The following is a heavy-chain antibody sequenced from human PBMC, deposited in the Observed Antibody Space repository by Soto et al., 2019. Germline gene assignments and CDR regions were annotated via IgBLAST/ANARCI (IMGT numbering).Heavy chain of an antibody. Sequence: ASVKVSCKASGFTFTSSAMQWVRQARGQRLEWIGWIVVGSGNTNYAQKFQERVTITRDMSTSTAYMELSSLRSEDTAVYYCAAGLVPYYYYYMDVWGKGTTVTVSS. V-gene: IGHV1-58*02. J-gene: IGHJ6*03. CDR2: IVVGSGNT. CDR3: AAGLVPYYYYYMDV. D-gene: IGHD2-8*02. CDR1: GFTFTSSA.